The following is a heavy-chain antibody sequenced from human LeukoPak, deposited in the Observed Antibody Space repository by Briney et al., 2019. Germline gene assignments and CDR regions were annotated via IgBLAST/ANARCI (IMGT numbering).Heavy chain of an antibody. V-gene: IGHV4-30-4*01. Sequence: SQTLSLTCTVSGGSINTGDYYWSWIRQPPGKGLEWIGYIYYSGSTYYNPSLKSRLTMSVDTSNNQFSLKLSSVTAADTAVYYCASDSFFGAIHDGYWGQGTLVTASS. D-gene: IGHD3-3*01. CDR1: GGSINTGDYY. CDR3: ASDSFFGAIHDGY. J-gene: IGHJ4*02. CDR2: IYYSGST.